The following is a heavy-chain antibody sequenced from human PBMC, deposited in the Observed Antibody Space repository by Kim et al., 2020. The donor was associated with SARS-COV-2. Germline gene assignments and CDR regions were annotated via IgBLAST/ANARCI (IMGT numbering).Heavy chain of an antibody. CDR3: ARAYYYDSSGYYISPYFDY. V-gene: IGHV4-59*01. D-gene: IGHD3-22*01. J-gene: IGHJ4*02. Sequence: SRVTISVDTSKNQFSLKLSSVTAADTAVYYCARAYYYDSSGYYISPYFDYWGQGTLVTVSS.